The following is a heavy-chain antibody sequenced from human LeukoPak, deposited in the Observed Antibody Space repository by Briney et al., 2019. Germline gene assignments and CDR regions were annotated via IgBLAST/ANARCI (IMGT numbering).Heavy chain of an antibody. D-gene: IGHD2-15*01. Sequence: PSETLSLTCTVSGGSISNNYWNWIRQPPGKGLEWIGYIYSSGSTNYNPSLKSRVTISVDTSKNQFSLKLTSVTAADTAVYYCARSAYSTYFDFWGRGTLVTVSS. CDR1: GGSISNNY. CDR2: IYSSGST. J-gene: IGHJ4*02. V-gene: IGHV4-59*01. CDR3: ARSAYSTYFDF.